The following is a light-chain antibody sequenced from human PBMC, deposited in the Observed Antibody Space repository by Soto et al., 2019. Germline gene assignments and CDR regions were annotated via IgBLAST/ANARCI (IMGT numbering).Light chain of an antibody. CDR1: QSISSY. V-gene: IGKV1-9*01. J-gene: IGKJ1*01. CDR2: AAS. Sequence: DIQMTQSPSSLSASVGERVTITCRASQSISSYLAWYQKKPGKAPKLLIYAASTLQSGVPSRFSGSGSGTDFTLTISCLQSEDFATYYCQQYYSYPRAFGQGTKVDIK. CDR3: QQYYSYPRA.